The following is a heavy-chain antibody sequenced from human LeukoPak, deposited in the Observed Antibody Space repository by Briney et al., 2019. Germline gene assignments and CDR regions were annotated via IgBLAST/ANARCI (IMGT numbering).Heavy chain of an antibody. V-gene: IGHV3-30*04. Sequence: GRSLRLSCAASGLTFSSLAMDWVRQAPGKGLERVGDISYDGTYASYAASVRGRFTISRDNSKNTLYLQMNRLRAEDTAVYYCAKGYGSGSSRYYFDYWGQGTLVTVSS. CDR1: GLTFSSLA. CDR2: ISYDGTYA. CDR3: AKGYGSGSSRYYFDY. D-gene: IGHD3-10*01. J-gene: IGHJ4*02.